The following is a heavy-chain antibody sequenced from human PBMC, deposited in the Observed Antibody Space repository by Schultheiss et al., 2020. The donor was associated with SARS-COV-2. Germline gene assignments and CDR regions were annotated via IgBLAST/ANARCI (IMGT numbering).Heavy chain of an antibody. D-gene: IGHD3-10*01. CDR3: ARVGRSYYGSGSPNWFDP. J-gene: IGHJ5*02. CDR1: GGSIASYY. V-gene: IGHV4-59*01. Sequence: SETLSLTCTVSGGSIASYYWTWIRQSPGKGLEWIGSLSYSGITNYNPSLKSRVTISVDTSKNQFSLKLSSVTAADTAVYYCARVGRSYYGSGSPNWFDPWGQGTLVTVSS. CDR2: LSYSGIT.